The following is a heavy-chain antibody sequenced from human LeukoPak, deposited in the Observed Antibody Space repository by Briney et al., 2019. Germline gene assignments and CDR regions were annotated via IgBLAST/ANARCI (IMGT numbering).Heavy chain of an antibody. CDR3: VKDNPLDY. V-gene: IGHV3-30*02. Sequence: GGSLRLSCEGSGFMFSNYWMNWVRQAPGKGLDWVAFIRYDGNNKLYADSVKGRFTISRDNSKNTLYLHINSLRAEDTAVYYCVKDNPLDYWGQGTLVIVSS. CDR2: IRYDGNNK. CDR1: GFMFSNYW. D-gene: IGHD1-14*01. J-gene: IGHJ4*02.